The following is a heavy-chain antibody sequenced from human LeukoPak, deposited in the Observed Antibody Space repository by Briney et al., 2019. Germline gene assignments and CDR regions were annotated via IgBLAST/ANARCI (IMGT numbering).Heavy chain of an antibody. CDR2: ISGCGGST. J-gene: IGHJ5*02. D-gene: IGHD2-2*02. CDR1: GFTFSSYA. CDR3: AKDQYQLLYET. Sequence: GRSLRLSCAASGFTFSSYAMCWVRYALGNGMASPSVISGCGGSTYYADSVKGRFTISRDNSKNTLYLQMNSLRAEDTAVYYCAKDQYQLLYETWGQGTLVTVSS. V-gene: IGHV3-23*01.